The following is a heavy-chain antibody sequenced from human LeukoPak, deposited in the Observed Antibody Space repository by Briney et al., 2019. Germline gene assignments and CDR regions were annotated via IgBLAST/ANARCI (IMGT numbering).Heavy chain of an antibody. V-gene: IGHV3-7*05. Sequence: GGSLRLSCAASGFTFSSYWMSWVRQAPAKGLEWAAHIKQDGSEKYYVDSVKGRFTISRDNAKNSLFLQMNSLRAEDTAVYYCAKGDFYGDYPYGMDVWGQGTTVTVSS. CDR3: AKGDFYGDYPYGMDV. J-gene: IGHJ6*02. CDR2: IKQDGSEK. D-gene: IGHD3-3*01. CDR1: GFTFSSYW.